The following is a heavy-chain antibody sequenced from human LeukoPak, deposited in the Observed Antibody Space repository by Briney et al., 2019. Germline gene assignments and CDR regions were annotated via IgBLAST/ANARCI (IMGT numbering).Heavy chain of an antibody. D-gene: IGHD2-2*01. J-gene: IGHJ5*02. Sequence: GGSLRLSCAASGFTFSSYGMHWVRQAPGKGLEWVAFIRYDGSNKYYADSVKGRFTISRDNSKNTLYLQMNSLRAEDTAVYYCANTPVVPAAMVPWGQGTLVTVSS. CDR2: IRYDGSNK. V-gene: IGHV3-30*02. CDR1: GFTFSSYG. CDR3: ANTPVVPAAMVP.